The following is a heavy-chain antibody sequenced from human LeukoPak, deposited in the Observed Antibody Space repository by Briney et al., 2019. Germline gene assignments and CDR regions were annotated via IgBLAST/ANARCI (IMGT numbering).Heavy chain of an antibody. J-gene: IGHJ6*02. D-gene: IGHD2-15*01. CDR1: GYTFTSYG. Sequence: ASVKVSCKASGYTFTSYGISWVRQAPGQGLEWIGWISAYNGNTNYAQKLQGRVTMTTDTSTSTAYMELRSLRSDDTAVYYCARCFQVVVVAATDYYYYGMDVWGQGTTVTVSS. V-gene: IGHV1-18*01. CDR2: ISAYNGNT. CDR3: ARCFQVVVVAATDYYYYGMDV.